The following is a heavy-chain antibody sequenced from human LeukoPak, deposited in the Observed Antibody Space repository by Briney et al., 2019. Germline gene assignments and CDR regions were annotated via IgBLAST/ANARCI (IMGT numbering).Heavy chain of an antibody. Sequence: GGSLRLSCAASGFTFSSHWMSWVRQAPGQGLEWVANIKQDGSEKYYVDSVKGRFTISRDNAKNSLYLQMNSLRAEDSAVYYCARYQEWLLINWFDPWGQGTLVTVSS. J-gene: IGHJ5*02. CDR2: IKQDGSEK. V-gene: IGHV3-7*01. D-gene: IGHD3-3*01. CDR1: GFTFSSHW. CDR3: ARYQEWLLINWFDP.